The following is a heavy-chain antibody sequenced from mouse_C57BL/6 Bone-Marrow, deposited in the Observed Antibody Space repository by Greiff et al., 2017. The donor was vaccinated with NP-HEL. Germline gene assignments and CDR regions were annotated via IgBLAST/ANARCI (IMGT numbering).Heavy chain of an antibody. V-gene: IGHV5-17*01. Sequence: EVMLVESGGGLVKPGGSLKLSCAASGFTFSDYGMHWVRQAPEQGLEWVAYISSGSSTIYYADTVKGRFTIPTDNAKNTLFLKMTSLRSEDTAMYYCARRYRGLYYYAMDYWGRGTSVTVSA. CDR2: ISSGSSTI. J-gene: IGHJ4*01. CDR1: GFTFSDYG. CDR3: ARRYRGLYYYAMDY. D-gene: IGHD2-12*01.